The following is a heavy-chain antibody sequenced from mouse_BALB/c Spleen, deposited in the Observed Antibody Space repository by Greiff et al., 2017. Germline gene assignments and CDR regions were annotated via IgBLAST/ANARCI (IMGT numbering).Heavy chain of an antibody. CDR2: FYPGSGSI. D-gene: IGHD1-1*01. V-gene: IGHV1-62-2*01. CDR1: GYTFTEYT. CDR3: ARHEAYYGSTYWYFDV. J-gene: IGHJ1*01. Sequence: QVQLQQSGAELVKPGASVKLSCKASGYTFTEYTIHWVKQRSGQGLEWIGWFYPGSGSIKYNEKFKDKATLTADKSSSTVYMGLSRLTSEDSAVYFCARHEAYYGSTYWYFDVWGAGTTVTVSS.